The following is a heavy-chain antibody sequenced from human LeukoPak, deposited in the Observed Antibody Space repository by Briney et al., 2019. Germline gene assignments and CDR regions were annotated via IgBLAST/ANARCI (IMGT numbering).Heavy chain of an antibody. CDR3: ARAWGSGSDLDY. V-gene: IGHV3-48*03. CDR1: GFTFSSYE. J-gene: IGHJ4*02. CDR2: ISSSGSTI. D-gene: IGHD3-10*01. Sequence: PGGSLRLSCAASGFTFSSYEMNWVRQAPGKGLEWVSYISSSGSTIYYADSVKGRFTISRDNAKNSLYLQMNSLRAEDTAVYYCARAWGSGSDLDYWGLGTLVTVSS.